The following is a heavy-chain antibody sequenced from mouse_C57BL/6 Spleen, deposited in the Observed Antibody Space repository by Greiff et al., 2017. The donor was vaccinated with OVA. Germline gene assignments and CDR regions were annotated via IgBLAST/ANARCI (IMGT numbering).Heavy chain of an antibody. D-gene: IGHD1-1*01. J-gene: IGHJ1*03. CDR3: TRANYYGSSYDYFDV. V-gene: IGHV1-15*01. CDR1: GYTFTDYE. CDR2: IDPETGGT. Sequence: QVQLQQSGAELVRPGASVTLSCKASGYTFTDYEMHWVKQTPVHGLEWIGAIDPETGGTAYNQKFKGKAILTADKSSSTAYMVLRSLTSEDSAVYYCTRANYYGSSYDYFDVWGTGTTVTVSS.